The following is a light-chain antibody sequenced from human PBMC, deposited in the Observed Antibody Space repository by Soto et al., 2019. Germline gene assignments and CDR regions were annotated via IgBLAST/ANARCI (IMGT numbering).Light chain of an antibody. CDR2: DVS. Sequence: EIVLTQSPATLALSPGERATLSCRASQSVSSYLAWYQQKPGQAPRLLISDVSNRATGIPVRFSGSGFGTDFTLTISSLEAEDSAVYYCQQRSNWPSITFGQGTRLEIK. V-gene: IGKV3-11*01. J-gene: IGKJ5*01. CDR3: QQRSNWPSIT. CDR1: QSVSSY.